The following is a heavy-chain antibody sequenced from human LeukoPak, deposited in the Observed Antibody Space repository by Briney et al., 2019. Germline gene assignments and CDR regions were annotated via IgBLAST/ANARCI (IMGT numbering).Heavy chain of an antibody. CDR2: IYHSGST. D-gene: IGHD3-3*01. V-gene: IGHV4-38-2*02. CDR1: GYSISRGYY. J-gene: IGHJ4*02. CDR3: ARAGSGYPLYYFDY. Sequence: SETLSLTCTVSGYSISRGYYRGWIRQTPGKGLESIGSIYHSGSTNYNPSLKSRVTISLDTSKNQFSLKLSSVTAADTAVYYCARAGSGYPLYYFDYWGRGTLVTVSS.